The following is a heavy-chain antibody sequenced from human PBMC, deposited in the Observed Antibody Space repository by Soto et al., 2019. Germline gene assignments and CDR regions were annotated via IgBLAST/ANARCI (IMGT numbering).Heavy chain of an antibody. V-gene: IGHV4-30-4*01. J-gene: IGHJ6*02. Sequence: SETLSLTRTVSGGSISRGEFYWGWVRPPPGKGLEWIGYIYYSGSPYYNPSLKSRVTISVDTSKNQFSLKLSSVTAADTAVYYCARVQLVLYYYGMDVWGQGTTVTVSS. CDR1: GGSISRGEFY. CDR3: ARVQLVLYYYGMDV. CDR2: IYYSGSP. D-gene: IGHD6-13*01.